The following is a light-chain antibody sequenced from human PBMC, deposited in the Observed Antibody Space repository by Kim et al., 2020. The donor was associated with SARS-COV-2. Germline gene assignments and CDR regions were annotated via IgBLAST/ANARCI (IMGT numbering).Light chain of an antibody. CDR1: SSDVGGYNY. Sequence: GQSITISCTGTSSDVGGYNYGSWYQQHPGKAPKLMIYDVSKWPSGVSNRFSGSKSGNTASLTISGLQAEDEADYYCSSYTSSYTYVFGTGTKVTVL. CDR3: SSYTSSYTYV. CDR2: DVS. V-gene: IGLV2-14*04. J-gene: IGLJ1*01.